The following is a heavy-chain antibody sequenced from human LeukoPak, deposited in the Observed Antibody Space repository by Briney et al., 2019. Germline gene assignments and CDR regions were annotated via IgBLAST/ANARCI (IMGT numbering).Heavy chain of an antibody. CDR2: IIPIFGTA. Sequence: SVKVSCKASGGTFSSYAISWVRQAPGQGLEWMGGIIPIFGTANYAQKLQGRVTITADESTSTAYMGLSSLRSEDTAVYYCARHGGILWFGELLPYYYYMDVWGKGTTVTVSS. CDR1: GGTFSSYA. D-gene: IGHD3-10*01. CDR3: ARHGGILWFGELLPYYYYMDV. J-gene: IGHJ6*03. V-gene: IGHV1-69*13.